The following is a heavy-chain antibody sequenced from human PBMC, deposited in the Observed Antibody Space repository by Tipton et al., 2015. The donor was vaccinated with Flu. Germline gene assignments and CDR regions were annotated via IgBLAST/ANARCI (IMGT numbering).Heavy chain of an antibody. CDR2: IYYSGST. J-gene: IGHJ4*02. Sequence: TLSLTCSVSGGSVDSGSYYWSWIRQPPGKGLEWIGYIYYSGSTNYKPSLKSRVTISVDTSKNQFSLKLSSVTAADTAVYYCARDRVDSSGFIDYWGQGTLVTVSS. D-gene: IGHD3-22*01. CDR1: GGSVDSGSYY. CDR3: ARDRVDSSGFIDY. V-gene: IGHV4-61*01.